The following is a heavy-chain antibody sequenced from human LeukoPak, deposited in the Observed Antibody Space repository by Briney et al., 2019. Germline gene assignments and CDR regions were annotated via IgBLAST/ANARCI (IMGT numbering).Heavy chain of an antibody. CDR1: GYTFTSYG. CDR2: NSAYNGNT. J-gene: IGHJ4*02. CDR3: ARETYYHYYFDY. D-gene: IGHD3-16*01. Sequence: GASVKVSCTASGYTFTSYGISWVRQAPGQGLEWMGWNSAYNGNTNYAQKLQGKVTMTTDTSTSTAYMELRSLRSDDTAVYYCARETYYHYYFDYWGQGTLVTVSS. V-gene: IGHV1-18*01.